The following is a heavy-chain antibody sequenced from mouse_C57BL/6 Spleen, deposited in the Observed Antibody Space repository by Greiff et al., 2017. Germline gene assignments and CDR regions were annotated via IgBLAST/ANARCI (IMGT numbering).Heavy chain of an antibody. V-gene: IGHV5-6*01. Sequence: EVKLVESGGDLVKPGGSLKLSCAASGFTFSSYGMSWVRQTPDKRLEWVATISSGGSYTYYPDSVKGRFTISRDNAKNTLYLRMSSLKSEDTAMYYCARHLLTFDYWGQGTTLTVSS. CDR3: ARHLLTFDY. J-gene: IGHJ2*01. CDR2: ISSGGSYT. CDR1: GFTFSSYG.